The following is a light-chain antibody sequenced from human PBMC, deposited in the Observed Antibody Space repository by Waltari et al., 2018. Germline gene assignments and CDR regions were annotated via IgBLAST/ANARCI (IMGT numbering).Light chain of an antibody. CDR2: GAS. V-gene: IGKV1-39*01. CDR3: QQSHGFPFT. J-gene: IGKJ2*01. Sequence: DIQMTQSPSSLSTSVGDRVTISCRASYNVDVFLNWYQQKPRKAPKLLIYGASSLQSGVPSRFSGSGSGTDFTLTITSLQPEDSATYYCQQSHGFPFTFGQGTKLEIK. CDR1: YNVDVF.